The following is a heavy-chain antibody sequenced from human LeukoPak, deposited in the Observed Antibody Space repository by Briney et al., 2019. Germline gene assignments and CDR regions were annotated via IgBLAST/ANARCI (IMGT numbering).Heavy chain of an antibody. Sequence: ASVKVSCKASXYXXIXXYVXXGXXXPGXXXXXXGXTNXXGRSKSYAQKFQGRVTMPGATSTSTVYMELSSLRSXDTAVYYCARSRLRLDYWGQGTLVTVSS. V-gene: IGHV1-46*01. D-gene: IGHD5-12*01. CDR2: TNXXGRSK. CDR1: XYXXIXXY. CDR3: ARSRLRLDY. J-gene: IGHJ4*02.